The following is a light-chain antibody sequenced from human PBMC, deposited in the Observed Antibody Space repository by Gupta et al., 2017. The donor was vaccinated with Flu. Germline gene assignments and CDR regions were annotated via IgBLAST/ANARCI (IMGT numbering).Light chain of an antibody. CDR3: QQSYSTAGIT. CDR2: AAS. Sequence: PSLSASVGDRVTITCRASQSISSYLNWYQQKPGKAPKLLIYAASSLQSGVPSRFSGSGSGTDFTLTISSLQPEDFATYYCQQSYSTAGITFGQGTRLEIK. J-gene: IGKJ5*01. V-gene: IGKV1-39*01. CDR1: QSISSY.